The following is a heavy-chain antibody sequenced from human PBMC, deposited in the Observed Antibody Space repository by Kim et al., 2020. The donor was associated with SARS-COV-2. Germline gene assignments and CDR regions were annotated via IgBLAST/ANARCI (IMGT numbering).Heavy chain of an antibody. CDR3: AVDYDYVWGSYRPVGP. D-gene: IGHD3-16*02. Sequence: GGSLRLSCAASGFTFSSYSMNWVRQAPGKGLEWVSYISSSSTIYYADSVKGRFTISRDNAKNSLYLQMNSLRDEDTAVYYCAVDYDYVWGSYRPVGPWGQGTLVTVSS. J-gene: IGHJ5*02. CDR2: ISSSSTI. V-gene: IGHV3-48*02. CDR1: GFTFSSYS.